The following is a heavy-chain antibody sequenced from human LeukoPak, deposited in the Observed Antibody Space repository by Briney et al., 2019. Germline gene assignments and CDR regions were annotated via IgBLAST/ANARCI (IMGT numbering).Heavy chain of an antibody. V-gene: IGHV4-34*01. Sequence: PSETLSLTCAVYGGSFSGYYWSWIRQPPGKGLKWIGEINHSGSTNYNPSLKSRVTISVDTSKNQFSLKLSSVTAADTAVYYCARGPPIVVVAATHSEDFDYWGQGTLVTVSS. D-gene: IGHD2-15*01. CDR2: INHSGST. J-gene: IGHJ4*02. CDR1: GGSFSGYY. CDR3: ARGPPIVVVAATHSEDFDY.